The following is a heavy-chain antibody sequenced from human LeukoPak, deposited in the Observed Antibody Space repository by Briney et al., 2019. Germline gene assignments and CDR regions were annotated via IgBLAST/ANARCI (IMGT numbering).Heavy chain of an antibody. J-gene: IGHJ6*03. CDR3: ARAYYDSSNGFYYYYMDV. CDR1: GGFISSYY. D-gene: IGHD3-22*01. Sequence: PSETLSLTCTVSGGFISSYYWSWIRQPPGKGLEWIGYIYYSGSTNYNPSLKSRVTISVDTSKNHFSLNLSSVTAADTAVYYCARAYYDSSNGFYYYYMDVWGEGTTVTVSS. CDR2: IYYSGST. V-gene: IGHV4-59*01.